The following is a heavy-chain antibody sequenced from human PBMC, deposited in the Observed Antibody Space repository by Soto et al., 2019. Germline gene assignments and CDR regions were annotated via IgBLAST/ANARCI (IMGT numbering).Heavy chain of an antibody. Sequence: SETLSLTCAVSGYSISSGYYWGWIRQPPGKGLEWIGSIYHSGSTYYNPSLKSRVTISVDTSKNQFSLKLSSVTAADTAVYYCARDYDFWSGYSSYYYYGMDVWGQGTTVT. CDR3: ARDYDFWSGYSSYYYYGMDV. CDR2: IYHSGST. V-gene: IGHV4-38-2*02. D-gene: IGHD3-3*01. J-gene: IGHJ6*01. CDR1: GYSISSGYY.